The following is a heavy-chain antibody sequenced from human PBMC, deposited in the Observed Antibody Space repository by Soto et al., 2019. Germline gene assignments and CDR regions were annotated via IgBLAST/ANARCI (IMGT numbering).Heavy chain of an antibody. J-gene: IGHJ6*02. CDR2: TYYRSKWYN. CDR3: ARDPARAYSSILYYYYYGMDV. CDR1: GDSVSSNSAA. V-gene: IGHV6-1*01. Sequence: SQTLSLTCAISGDSVSSNSAAWNWIRQSPSRGLEWLGRTYYRSKWYNDYAVSVKSLITINPDTSKNQFSLQLNSVTPEDTAVYYCARDPARAYSSILYYYYYGMDVWGQGTTVTVSS. D-gene: IGHD6-13*01.